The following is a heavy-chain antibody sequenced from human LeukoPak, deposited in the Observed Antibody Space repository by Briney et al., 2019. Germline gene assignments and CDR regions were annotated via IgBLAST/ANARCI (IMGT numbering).Heavy chain of an antibody. CDR2: IYSSGDT. Sequence: SQTLSLTCTVSGGSISSGSYYWSWIRQPAGKGLEWIGRIYSSGDTNYNPSLKSRDTISVDTSKNQFSLKLSSVTAADTAVYYCARVRGSLFDYWGQGALVTVSS. CDR3: ARVRGSLFDY. J-gene: IGHJ4*02. D-gene: IGHD1-26*01. V-gene: IGHV4-61*02. CDR1: GGSISSGSYY.